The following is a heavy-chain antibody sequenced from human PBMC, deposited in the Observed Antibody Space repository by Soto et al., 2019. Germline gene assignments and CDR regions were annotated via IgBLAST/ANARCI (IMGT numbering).Heavy chain of an antibody. CDR2: ISAYNGNT. CDR3: ARHCSGGSRDSNTAFEI. Sequence: GASVKVSCKASGYTFTSYGITWVRQAPGQGLEYMGWISAYNGNTNYAQKLQGRVTMTADTSTNTAYMELRSLRSDDTAVYYCARHCSGGSRDSNTAFEIWGQGTMVTVSS. V-gene: IGHV1-18*01. J-gene: IGHJ3*02. CDR1: GYTFTSYG. D-gene: IGHD2-15*01.